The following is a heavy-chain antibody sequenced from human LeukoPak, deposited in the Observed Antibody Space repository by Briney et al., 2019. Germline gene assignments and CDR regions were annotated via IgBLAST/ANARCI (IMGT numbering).Heavy chain of an antibody. CDR1: GYTFTGYY. CDR3: ARERWDIVVVPAAQDYYYYMDV. J-gene: IGHJ6*03. D-gene: IGHD2-2*01. Sequence: ASVKVSCKASGYTFTGYYIHWVRQAPGQGLEWMGIINPSGGSTSYAQKFQGRVTMTRDTSTSTVYMELSSLRSEDTAVYYCARERWDIVVVPAAQDYYYYMDVWGKGTTVTISS. V-gene: IGHV1-46*01. CDR2: INPSGGST.